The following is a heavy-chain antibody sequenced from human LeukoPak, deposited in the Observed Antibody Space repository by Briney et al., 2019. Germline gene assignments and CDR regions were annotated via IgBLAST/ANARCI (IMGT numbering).Heavy chain of an antibody. V-gene: IGHV4-30-2*01. CDR3: ARGRPIFLYYYDSSGYYYVDP. Sequence: SETLPLTCAVSGGSISSGDYSWRWIRQPPGKGLEWLGYIHHSGSTYYNPSLKSRVTISVDTSKNQFSLKLSSVTAADTAVYYCARGRPIFLYYYDSSGYYYVDPWGQGTLVTVSS. J-gene: IGHJ5*02. D-gene: IGHD3-22*01. CDR2: IHHSGST. CDR1: GGSISSGDYS.